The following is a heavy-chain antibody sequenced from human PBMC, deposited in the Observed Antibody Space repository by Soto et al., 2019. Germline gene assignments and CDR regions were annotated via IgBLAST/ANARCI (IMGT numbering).Heavy chain of an antibody. CDR2: ISSSSSYI. CDR3: ARGYGAGSL. J-gene: IGHJ4*02. CDR1: GFTFSSYS. Sequence: GGCLRRSCAVAGFTFSSYSMSWVRQAPGKGREWVSSISSSSSYIYYADSVKGRFTISRDNAKNSLYLQMNSLRAEDTAVYYCARGYGAGSLWGQGTLVTVSS. V-gene: IGHV3-21*01. D-gene: IGHD2-15*01.